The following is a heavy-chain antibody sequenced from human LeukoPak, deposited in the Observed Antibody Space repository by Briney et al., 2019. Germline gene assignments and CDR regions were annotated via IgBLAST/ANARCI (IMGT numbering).Heavy chain of an antibody. J-gene: IGHJ3*02. Sequence: ASVKVSCKAPGYTFTDYYIHWVRQAPGQGLEWMGWINPNSGGPNYAQKFQGRVTMTSDTSISTAYMELSRLTSDDTAVYYCARDASGSNFYAFHMWGQGTMVTVSS. CDR1: GYTFTDYY. CDR3: ARDASGSNFYAFHM. D-gene: IGHD4-4*01. V-gene: IGHV1-2*02. CDR2: INPNSGGP.